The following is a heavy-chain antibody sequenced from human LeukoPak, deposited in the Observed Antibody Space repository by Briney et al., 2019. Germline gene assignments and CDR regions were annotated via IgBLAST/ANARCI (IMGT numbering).Heavy chain of an antibody. Sequence: SETLSLTCTVSGGSISSYYWSWIRQPPVKGLEWIGYIYYSGSTNYNPSLKSRVTISVDTSKNQFSLKLSSVTAADTAVYYCARQSNWVIDYWGQGTLVTVSS. D-gene: IGHD1-1*01. CDR3: ARQSNWVIDY. CDR2: IYYSGST. V-gene: IGHV4-59*08. CDR1: GGSISSYY. J-gene: IGHJ4*02.